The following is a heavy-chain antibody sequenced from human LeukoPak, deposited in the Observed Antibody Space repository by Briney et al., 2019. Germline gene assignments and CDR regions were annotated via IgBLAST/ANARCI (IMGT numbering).Heavy chain of an antibody. D-gene: IGHD3-10*01. CDR1: GGSFSGYY. J-gene: IGHJ5*02. V-gene: IGHV4-34*01. CDR3: ARGPGSGSYFAWFDP. Sequence: SETLSLTCAVYGGSFSGYYWSWIRQPPGKGLEWIGEINQSGSTKYNPSFESRVTISVDTSQNQLSLKLSSVTAADTAVYYCARGPGSGSYFAWFDPWGQGDLVTVSS. CDR2: INQSGST.